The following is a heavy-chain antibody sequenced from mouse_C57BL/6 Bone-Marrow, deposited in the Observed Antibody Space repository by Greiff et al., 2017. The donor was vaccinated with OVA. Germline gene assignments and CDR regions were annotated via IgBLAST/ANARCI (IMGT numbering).Heavy chain of an antibody. CDR1: GYAFSSSW. J-gene: IGHJ2*01. V-gene: IGHV1-82*01. CDR3: KSYYYETYYFDY. CDR2: IYPGDGDT. Sequence: QVQLQQSGPELVKPGASVKISCKASGYAFSSSWMNWVKQRPGKGLEWIGRIYPGDGDTNYNGKFKGKATLTADKSSSTAYMELRSLTSEDSAVYYCKSYYYETYYFDYWGQGTTLTVSS. D-gene: IGHD1-1*01.